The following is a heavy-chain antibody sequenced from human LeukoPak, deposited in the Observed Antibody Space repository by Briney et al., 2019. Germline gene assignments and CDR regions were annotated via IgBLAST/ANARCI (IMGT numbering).Heavy chain of an antibody. D-gene: IGHD3-22*01. V-gene: IGHV3-23*01. J-gene: IGHJ4*02. CDR1: GFTFSSYA. CDR2: ISGSGGST. CDR3: AKDLGLYDSSGYSDY. Sequence: GGSLRLSCAASGFTFSSYAMSWVRQAPGKGLEWVSAISGSGGSTYYADSVKGRFTISRDNSKNTLYLQMNSLRAEDTAVYYCAKDLGLYDSSGYSDYWGQGTLVTVSS.